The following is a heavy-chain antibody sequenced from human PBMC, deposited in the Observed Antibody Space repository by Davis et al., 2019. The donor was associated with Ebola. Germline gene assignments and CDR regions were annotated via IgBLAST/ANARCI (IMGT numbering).Heavy chain of an antibody. CDR2: IYYSGST. J-gene: IGHJ6*02. Sequence: SETLSLTCAVYGGSFSGYYWGWIRQPPGKGLEWIGSIYYSGSTYYNPSLKSRVTISVDTSKNQFSLRLTSVTAADTAIYYCARDTFNWPFYGLDVWGQGTAVTVSS. CDR3: ARDTFNWPFYGLDV. D-gene: IGHD3-9*01. V-gene: IGHV4-34*01. CDR1: GGSFSGYY.